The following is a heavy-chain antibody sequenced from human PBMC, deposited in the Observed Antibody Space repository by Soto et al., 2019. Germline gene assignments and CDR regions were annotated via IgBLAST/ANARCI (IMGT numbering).Heavy chain of an antibody. CDR1: GFTVSSNY. V-gene: IGHV3-53*01. CDR3: AGEVLPTVTMGTYYYYGMDV. D-gene: IGHD4-17*01. J-gene: IGHJ6*02. CDR2: IYSGGST. Sequence: GGSLRLSCAASGFTVSSNYMSWVRQAPGKGLEWVSVIYSGGSTYYADSVKGRFTISRDNSKNTLYLQMNSLRAEDTAVYYCAGEVLPTVTMGTYYYYGMDVWGQGTTVTVSS.